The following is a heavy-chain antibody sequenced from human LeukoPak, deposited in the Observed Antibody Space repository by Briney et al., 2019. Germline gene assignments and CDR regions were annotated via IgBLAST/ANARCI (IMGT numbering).Heavy chain of an antibody. Sequence: SVKVSCTVSGGTFNHHPITWVRQAPGQGLEWMGGIIPIFDSTNYAQKFQGRVTFTADKSTSTAYMELSSLRSDDTAVYYCAREPYAYGAGYFDYWGQGTLVTVSS. D-gene: IGHD3-10*01. CDR2: IIPIFDST. V-gene: IGHV1-69*06. CDR3: AREPYAYGAGYFDY. J-gene: IGHJ4*02. CDR1: GGTFNHHP.